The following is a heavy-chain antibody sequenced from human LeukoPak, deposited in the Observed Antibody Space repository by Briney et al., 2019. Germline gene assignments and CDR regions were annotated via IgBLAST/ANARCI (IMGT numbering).Heavy chain of an antibody. CDR3: ARDTEYYDSSGYYYRYWYFDL. CDR1: GGSISSGSYY. Sequence: PSQTLSLTCTVSGGSISSGSYYWSWIRQPAGKGLEWIGRIYTSGSTNYNPSLKSRVTISVDTSKNQFSLKLSSVTAADAAVYYCARDTEYYDSSGYYYRYWYFDLWGRGTLVTVSS. CDR2: IYTSGST. J-gene: IGHJ2*01. V-gene: IGHV4-61*02. D-gene: IGHD3-22*01.